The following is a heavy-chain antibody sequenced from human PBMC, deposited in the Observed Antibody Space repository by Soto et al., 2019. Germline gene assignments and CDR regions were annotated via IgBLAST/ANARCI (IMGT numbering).Heavy chain of an antibody. CDR3: ARDKAARNSYYYGMDV. CDR1: GFTFSSYA. Sequence: RRLSCAASGFTFSSYAMHWVRQAPGKGLEWVAVISYDGSNKYYADSVKGRFTISRDNSKNTLYLQMNSLRAEDTAVYYCARDKAARNSYYYGMDVWGQGTTVTVSS. D-gene: IGHD6-6*01. J-gene: IGHJ6*02. V-gene: IGHV3-30-3*01. CDR2: ISYDGSNK.